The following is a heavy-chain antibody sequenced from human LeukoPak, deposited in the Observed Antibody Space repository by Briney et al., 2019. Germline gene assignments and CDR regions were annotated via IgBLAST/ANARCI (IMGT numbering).Heavy chain of an antibody. CDR1: GGTFSSYA. CDR3: AKYYYDSSGYYY. V-gene: IGHV1-69*04. Sequence: SVKVSCKASGGTFSSYAISWVRQAPGQGLEWMGRIIPILGIANYAQKFQGRVTITADKPTSTAYMELSSLRSEDTAVYYCAKYYYDSSGYYYGGQGTLVTVSS. CDR2: IIPILGIA. J-gene: IGHJ4*02. D-gene: IGHD3-22*01.